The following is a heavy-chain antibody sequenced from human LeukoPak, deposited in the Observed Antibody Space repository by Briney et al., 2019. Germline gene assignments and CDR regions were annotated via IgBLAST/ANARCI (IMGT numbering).Heavy chain of an antibody. Sequence: SETLSLTCTVSGGFISSYYWSWIRQPAGKGLEWIGRIYTNGSTNYNPSLKSRVTMSVDTSKNQFSLKLSSVTAADTAVYYCARGDYYDSSGMFDPWGQGTLVTVSS. CDR2: IYTNGST. CDR1: GGFISSYY. D-gene: IGHD3-22*01. CDR3: ARGDYYDSSGMFDP. V-gene: IGHV4-4*07. J-gene: IGHJ5*02.